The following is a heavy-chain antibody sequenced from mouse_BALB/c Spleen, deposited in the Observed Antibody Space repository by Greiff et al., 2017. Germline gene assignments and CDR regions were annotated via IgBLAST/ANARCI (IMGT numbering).Heavy chain of an antibody. V-gene: IGHV5-12-2*01. CDR1: GFTFSSYT. J-gene: IGHJ2*01. Sequence: EVNVVESGGGLVQPGGSLKLSCAASGFTFSSYTMSWVRQTPEKRLEWVAYISNGGGSTYYPDTVKGRFTISRDNAKNTLYLQMSSLKSEDTAMYYCAREAGWLTYYFDYWGQGTTLTVSS. CDR3: AREAGWLTYYFDY. CDR2: ISNGGGST. D-gene: IGHD2-3*01.